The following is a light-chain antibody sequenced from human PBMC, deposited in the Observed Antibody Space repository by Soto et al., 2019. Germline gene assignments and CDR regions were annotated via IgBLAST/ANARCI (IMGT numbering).Light chain of an antibody. CDR3: QQYNNWPRT. CDR1: QSVSSN. J-gene: IGKJ1*01. V-gene: IGKV3-15*01. CDR2: GAS. Sequence: EIVIAHCPXTLWFXXGXXXXVSXXASQSVSSNLAWYQQKPGQAPRLLIYGASTRATGIPARFSGSGSGTEFTLTISSLQSEDFAVYYCQQYNNWPRTFSQGTKVDIK.